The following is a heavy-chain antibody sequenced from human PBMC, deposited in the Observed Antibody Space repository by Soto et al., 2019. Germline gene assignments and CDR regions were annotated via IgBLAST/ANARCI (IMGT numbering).Heavy chain of an antibody. CDR2: ISYTGGDT. V-gene: IGHV3-23*01. J-gene: IGHJ4*02. CDR3: AKVSRSWYAGFFDL. CDR1: GFTFSKYA. Sequence: GGSLRLSCTASGFTFSKYAMTWARQAPGKGLEWVSAISYTGGDTYYVDSVKGRFTVSRDNSMNTLYLQMNTLRAEDTAIYYCAKVSRSWYAGFFDLWGQGTLVTVSS. D-gene: IGHD6-13*01.